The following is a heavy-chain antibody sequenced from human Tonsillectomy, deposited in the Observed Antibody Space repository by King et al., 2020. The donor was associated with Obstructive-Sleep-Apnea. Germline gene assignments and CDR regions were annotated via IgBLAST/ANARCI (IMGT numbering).Heavy chain of an antibody. J-gene: IGHJ4*02. Sequence: VQLAQSGGGLVKPGGSLRLSCAASGFTFSSYSMNWVRQAPGKGLEWVSSISSSSSYIYYADSVKGRFTISRDNAKNSLYLQMNSLRAEDTAVYYCARAIEMATKRYYFDYWGQGTLVTVSS. V-gene: IGHV3-21*01. CDR2: ISSSSSYI. CDR1: GFTFSSYS. CDR3: ARAIEMATKRYYFDY. D-gene: IGHD5-24*01.